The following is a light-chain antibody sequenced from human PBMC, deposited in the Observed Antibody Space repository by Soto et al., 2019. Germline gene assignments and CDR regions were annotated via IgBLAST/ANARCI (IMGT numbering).Light chain of an antibody. CDR2: DAS. V-gene: IGKV1-16*01. CDR1: QGIFTY. J-gene: IGKJ2*01. Sequence: DIQMTQSPPSLSASVGDRVTITCRASQGIFTYLTWFQQKQGNAPQSLISDASKLQNGVPPRFSGSGSGTDFTLTITDLQPEDSATYYCQQYKSYPYTFGQGTKVQIK. CDR3: QQYKSYPYT.